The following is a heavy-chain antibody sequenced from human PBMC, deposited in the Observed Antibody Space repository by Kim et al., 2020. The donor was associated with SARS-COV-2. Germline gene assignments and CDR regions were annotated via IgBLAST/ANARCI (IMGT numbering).Heavy chain of an antibody. J-gene: IGHJ4*02. D-gene: IGHD5-12*01. V-gene: IGHV6-1*01. CDR3: ARAGYSGYGPFDY. Sequence: YAVSVKSRITINPDTSKNQFSLQLNSVTPEDTAVYYCARAGYSGYGPFDYWGQGTLVTVSS.